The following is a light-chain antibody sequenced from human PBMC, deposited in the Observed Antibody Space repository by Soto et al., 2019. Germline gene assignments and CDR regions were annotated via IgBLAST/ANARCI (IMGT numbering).Light chain of an antibody. Sequence: EIVLTQSPGTLSLSPGERATLSCRASQIVRSTYLAWFQQKPGQAPRLLIYGASTRAAIIPARFSGSGSGTEFTLTISSLQSEDFAVYYCQQYNKWPRTFGQGTKV. CDR1: QIVRSTY. J-gene: IGKJ1*01. CDR2: GAS. CDR3: QQYNKWPRT. V-gene: IGKV3-15*01.